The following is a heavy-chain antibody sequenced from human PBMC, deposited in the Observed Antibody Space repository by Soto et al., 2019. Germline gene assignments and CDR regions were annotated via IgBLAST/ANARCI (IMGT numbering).Heavy chain of an antibody. CDR3: ARATIMDYGVSN. CDR2: INAGNGNT. J-gene: IGHJ4*02. Sequence: ASVKVSCKASGYTFTSYAMHWVRQAPGQRLEWMGWINAGNGNTKYSQKFQGRVTITRDTSASTAYMELSSLRSEDTAVYYCARATIMDYGVSNWGQGSLVTVSS. D-gene: IGHD4-17*01. CDR1: GYTFTSYA. V-gene: IGHV1-3*01.